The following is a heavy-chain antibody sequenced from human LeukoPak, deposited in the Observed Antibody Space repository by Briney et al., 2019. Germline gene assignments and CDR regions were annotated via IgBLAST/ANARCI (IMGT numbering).Heavy chain of an antibody. J-gene: IGHJ3*01. Sequence: SETLSLTCTVSGGSISSSSYCWGWIRQPPGKGLEWIGSIYYSGSTYYNPSLESRVTISVDTSKNHFSLKLNSVTAADTAVYYCAKPSNYYGSATDAFDFWGQGTMVTVSS. CDR3: AKPSNYYGSATDAFDF. D-gene: IGHD3-10*01. V-gene: IGHV4-39*07. CDR1: GGSISSSSYC. CDR2: IYYSGST.